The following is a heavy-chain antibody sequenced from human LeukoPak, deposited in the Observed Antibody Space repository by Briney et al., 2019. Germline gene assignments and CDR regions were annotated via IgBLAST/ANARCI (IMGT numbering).Heavy chain of an antibody. V-gene: IGHV4-61*08. CDR1: GGSISSGGYY. Sequence: PSETLSLTCTVSGGSISSGGYYWSWIRQPPGKGLEWIGYIYYSGSTNYNPSLKSRVTISVDTSKNQFSLKLSSVTAADTAVYYCARDLGQSSGWFTHFDYWGQGTLVTVSS. CDR2: IYYSGST. CDR3: ARDLGQSSGWFTHFDY. D-gene: IGHD6-19*01. J-gene: IGHJ4*02.